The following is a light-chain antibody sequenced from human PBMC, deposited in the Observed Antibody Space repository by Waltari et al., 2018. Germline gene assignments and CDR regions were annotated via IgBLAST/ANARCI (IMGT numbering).Light chain of an antibody. CDR1: KLGDKY. J-gene: IGLJ2*01. Sequence: SYELTQPPSVSVSPGQTATITCSGEKLGDKYTCWYRQQPGQSPVLVLYQDTKRPSGIPGRFSGSNSGNTATLTLTGTQTMDEADYYCQAWDSYSVIFGAGTRLTVL. CDR3: QAWDSYSVI. V-gene: IGLV3-1*01. CDR2: QDT.